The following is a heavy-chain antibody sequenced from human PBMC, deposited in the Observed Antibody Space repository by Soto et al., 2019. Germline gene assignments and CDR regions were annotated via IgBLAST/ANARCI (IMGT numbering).Heavy chain of an antibody. J-gene: IGHJ6*02. Sequence: QLQESGPGLVKPSETLSLTCTVSGGSISSSSYYWGWIRQPPGKGLEWIGSIYYSGSTYYNPSLKSRVTISVDTSKNQFSLKLSSVTAADTAVYYCARHPPLTGVYYYYGMDVWGQGTTVTVSS. CDR3: ARHPPLTGVYYYYGMDV. D-gene: IGHD7-27*01. CDR1: GGSISSSSYY. V-gene: IGHV4-39*01. CDR2: IYYSGST.